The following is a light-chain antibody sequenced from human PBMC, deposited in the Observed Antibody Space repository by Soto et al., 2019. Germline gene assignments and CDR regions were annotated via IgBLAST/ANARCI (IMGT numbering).Light chain of an antibody. Sequence: QSVLTQPASVSGSPGPWITISCSGTSSDVGGYNLVSWYQQHPGKAPKVIIYEVIKRPSGLSNRFSGSKSGNTASLTISGLQAEDEADYYCCSYASSSTSMWVFGGGTK. CDR2: EVI. CDR1: SSDVGGYNL. V-gene: IGLV2-23*02. J-gene: IGLJ2*01. CDR3: CSYASSSTSMWV.